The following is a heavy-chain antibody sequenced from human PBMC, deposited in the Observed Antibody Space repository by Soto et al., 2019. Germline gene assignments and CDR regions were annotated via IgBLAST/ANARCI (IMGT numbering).Heavy chain of an antibody. Sequence: EVQLLESGGGLVQPGGSPRLSCAASGFTFSSYGMTWVRQAPGKGLEWVSFSSATGAGTYYADSVKGRFTISRDNSKNTLDLQMTSLRADDTAVYYCAKDRRAGGNYGFDSDFWGQGALVIVSS. J-gene: IGHJ4*02. CDR3: AKDRRAGGNYGFDSDF. V-gene: IGHV3-23*01. CDR1: GFTFSSYG. CDR2: SSATGAGT. D-gene: IGHD1-7*01.